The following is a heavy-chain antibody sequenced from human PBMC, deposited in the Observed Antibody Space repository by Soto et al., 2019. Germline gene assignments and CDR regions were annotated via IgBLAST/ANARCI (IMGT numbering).Heavy chain of an antibody. Sequence: GGSLRLSCAASGFTFSSYAMHWVRQAPGKGLEWVAVISYDGSNKYYADSVKGRFTISRDNSKNTLYLQMNSLRAEDTAVYYCARDWSVVAATGPYYYYYYGMDVWGQGTKVTVSS. CDR1: GFTFSSYA. V-gene: IGHV3-30-3*01. J-gene: IGHJ6*02. CDR2: ISYDGSNK. D-gene: IGHD2-15*01. CDR3: ARDWSVVAATGPYYYYYYGMDV.